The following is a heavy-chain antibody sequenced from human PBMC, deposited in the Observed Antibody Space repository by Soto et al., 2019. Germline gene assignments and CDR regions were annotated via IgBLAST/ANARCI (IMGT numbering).Heavy chain of an antibody. V-gene: IGHV3-23*01. CDR3: AKLPHPEWLSHLHY. D-gene: IGHD3-3*01. CDR2: ISGSGGST. Sequence: PGGSLRLSCAASGFTFSSHAMSWVRQAPGKGLEWVSAISGSGGSTYYADSVKGRFTISRDNSKNTLYLQMNSLRAEDTAVYYCAKLPHPEWLSHLHYWGQGTLVTVSS. CDR1: GFTFSSHA. J-gene: IGHJ4*02.